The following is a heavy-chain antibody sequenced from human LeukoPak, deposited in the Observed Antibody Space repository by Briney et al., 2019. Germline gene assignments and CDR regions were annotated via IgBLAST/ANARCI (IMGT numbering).Heavy chain of an antibody. CDR1: GGSFSGYY. J-gene: IGHJ4*02. CDR2: INHSGST. Sequence: SETLSLTCAVYGGSFSGYYWSWIRQPPGKGLEWIGEINHSGSTNYNPSLKSRVTISVDTSKNQFSLKLSSVTAADTAVYYCARGQQQLKLDYWGQGTLVTVPS. V-gene: IGHV4-34*01. D-gene: IGHD6-13*01. CDR3: ARGQQQLKLDY.